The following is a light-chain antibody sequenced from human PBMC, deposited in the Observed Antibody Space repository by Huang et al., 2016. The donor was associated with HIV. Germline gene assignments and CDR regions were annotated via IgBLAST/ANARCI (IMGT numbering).Light chain of an antibody. CDR1: QGISSL. Sequence: DIQMTQSQSSVSASVGDRVTITCRATQGISSLLAWHQQKPGKAPKLLIYAASSLQSGVPSRFSGSGSGTEFTLTISSLQPEDFATYFCQQANSFPFTFGGGTKVEIK. CDR3: QQANSFPFT. J-gene: IGKJ4*01. CDR2: AAS. V-gene: IGKV1-12*01.